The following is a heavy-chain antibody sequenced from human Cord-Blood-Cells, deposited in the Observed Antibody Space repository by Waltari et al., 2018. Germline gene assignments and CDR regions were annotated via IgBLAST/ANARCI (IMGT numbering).Heavy chain of an antibody. J-gene: IGHJ4*02. CDR2: ITFYGSNK. D-gene: IGHD6-13*01. V-gene: IGHV3-30*04. Sequence: QVQLVESGGGVVQPGRSLRLSCAASGFTFSSYAMQWVRQAPGKGLEWGAVITFYGSNKYYADSGKVRFTISSNNSKTQLYLQMNSLRAEDTAVYYCVVGLKAAGKDYWGQGTLVTVSS. CDR3: VVGLKAAGKDY. CDR1: GFTFSSYA.